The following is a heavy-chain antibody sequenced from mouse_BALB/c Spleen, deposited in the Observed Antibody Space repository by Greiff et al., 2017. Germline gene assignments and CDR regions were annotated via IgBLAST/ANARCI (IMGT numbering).Heavy chain of an antibody. CDR2: IDPANGNT. CDR3: ARIYYRYDYFDY. V-gene: IGHV14-3*02. J-gene: IGHJ2*01. D-gene: IGHD2-14*01. CDR1: GFNIKDTY. Sequence: VQLKESGAELVKPGASVKLSCTASGFNIKDTYMHWVKQRPEQGLEWIGRIDPANGNTKYDPKFQGKATITADTSSNTAYLQLSSLTSEDTAVYYCARIYYRYDYFDYWGQGTTLTVSS.